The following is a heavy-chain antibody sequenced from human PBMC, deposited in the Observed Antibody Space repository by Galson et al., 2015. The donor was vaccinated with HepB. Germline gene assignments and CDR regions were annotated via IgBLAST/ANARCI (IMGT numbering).Heavy chain of an antibody. V-gene: IGHV3-73*01. D-gene: IGHD6-19*01. CDR2: IRSKANSYAT. CDR3: TRQLRLAVAGASTKVHYYYYYGMDV. CDR1: GFTFSGSA. J-gene: IGHJ6*02. Sequence: SLRLSCAASGFTFSGSAMHWVRQASGKGLEWVGRIRSKANSYATAYAASVKGGFTISRDDSKNTAYLQMNSLKTEDTAVYYCTRQLRLAVAGASTKVHYYYYYGMDVWGQGTTVTVSS.